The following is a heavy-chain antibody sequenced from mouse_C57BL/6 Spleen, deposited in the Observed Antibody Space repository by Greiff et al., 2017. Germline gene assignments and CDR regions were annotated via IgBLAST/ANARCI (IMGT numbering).Heavy chain of an antibody. J-gene: IGHJ4*01. V-gene: IGHV5-17*01. CDR2: ISSGSSTI. CDR1: GFTFSDYG. CDR3: ARWVSNYAMDY. Sequence: EVKLMESGGGLVKPGGSLKLSCAASGFTFSDYGMHWVRQAPEKGLEWVAYISSGSSTIYYADTVKGRFTISRDNAKNTLFLQMTSLRSEDTAMYYCARWVSNYAMDYWGQGTSVTVSS.